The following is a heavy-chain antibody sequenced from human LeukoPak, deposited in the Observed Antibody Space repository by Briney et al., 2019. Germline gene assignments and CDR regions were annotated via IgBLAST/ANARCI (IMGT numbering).Heavy chain of an antibody. V-gene: IGHV4-39*01. CDR2: IYYSGST. J-gene: IGHJ4*02. D-gene: IGHD6-6*01. CDR1: GGSISRSSYY. Sequence: SETLSLTCSVSGGSISRSSYYWGWIRQPPGKGPEWMGEIYYSGSTNYNPSLKSRATISRDTSKNHFSLNLTSVTAADTAVYYCARRLDSSYWNPFDSWGQGTLVTVSS. CDR3: ARRLDSSYWNPFDS.